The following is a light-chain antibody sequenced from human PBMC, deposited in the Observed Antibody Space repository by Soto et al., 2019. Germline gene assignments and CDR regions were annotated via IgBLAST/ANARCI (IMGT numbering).Light chain of an antibody. CDR3: SSYTSSSTPWV. CDR1: SSDVGCYNY. Sequence: QSALTQPASVSGSPGQSITISCTGTSSDVGCYNYVSWYQQHPGKAPKLMIYEVSNQPSGVSNRFSGSKSGNTASLTISGLQAEDEADYYCSSYTSSSTPWVFGGGTKLTVL. V-gene: IGLV2-14*01. J-gene: IGLJ3*02. CDR2: EVS.